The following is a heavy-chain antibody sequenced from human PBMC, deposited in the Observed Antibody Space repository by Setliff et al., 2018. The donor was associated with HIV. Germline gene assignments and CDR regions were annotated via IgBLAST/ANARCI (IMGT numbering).Heavy chain of an antibody. CDR2: IVPLLGVP. J-gene: IGHJ5*02. CDR3: VGLGYSFSYRWWFDP. CDR1: GGAFSYYT. V-gene: IGHV1-69*02. D-gene: IGHD5-18*01. Sequence: SVKVSCKASGGAFSYYTFTWVRQAPGQGLEWLGRIVPLLGVPDYAQKFQGRVTFTADRSTSTAYMELSSLRSEDTAVYYCVGLGYSFSYRWWFDPWGQGTLVTVSS.